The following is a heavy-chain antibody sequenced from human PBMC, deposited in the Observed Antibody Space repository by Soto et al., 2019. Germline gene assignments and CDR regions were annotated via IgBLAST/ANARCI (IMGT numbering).Heavy chain of an antibody. J-gene: IGHJ6*02. V-gene: IGHV1-69*13. Sequence: FSVKVSCKASGGTFSSYAISWVRLAPGQGLVWMGGIIPIFGTANYAQKFQGRVTITADESTSTAYMELSSLRSEDTAVYYCAKSITIFGVAPYGMDVWGQATTVTVSS. D-gene: IGHD3-3*01. CDR1: GGTFSSYA. CDR3: AKSITIFGVAPYGMDV. CDR2: IIPIFGTA.